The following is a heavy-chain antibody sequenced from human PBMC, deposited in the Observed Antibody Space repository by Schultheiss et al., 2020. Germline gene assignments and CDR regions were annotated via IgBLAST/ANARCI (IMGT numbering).Heavy chain of an antibody. Sequence: GGSLRLSCAASGFTFSSYAMSWVRQAPGKGLEWVSAISGSGGSTYYADSVKGRFTISRDNSKSTLYLQMNSLRVEDTAVYYCARAPGRMREQRSPHAFDIWGQGTMVNV. CDR1: GFTFSSYA. CDR2: ISGSGGST. D-gene: IGHD6-25*01. V-gene: IGHV3-23*01. CDR3: ARAPGRMREQRSPHAFDI. J-gene: IGHJ3*02.